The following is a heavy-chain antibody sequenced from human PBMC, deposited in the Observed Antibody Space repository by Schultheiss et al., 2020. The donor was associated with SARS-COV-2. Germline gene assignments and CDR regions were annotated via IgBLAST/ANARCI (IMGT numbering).Heavy chain of an antibody. CDR1: GFTFSSYE. CDR2: IGGSGSTI. D-gene: IGHD3-10*01. J-gene: IGHJ6*02. Sequence: GGSLRLSCAASGFTFSSYEMSWVRQAPGKGLEWVSYIGGSGSTIHYADSVKGRFTISRDNAKNSLYLQMNSLRAEDTAVYYCARGLLWFGEHYYYYGMDVWGQGTTVTVSS. V-gene: IGHV3-48*03. CDR3: ARGLLWFGEHYYYYGMDV.